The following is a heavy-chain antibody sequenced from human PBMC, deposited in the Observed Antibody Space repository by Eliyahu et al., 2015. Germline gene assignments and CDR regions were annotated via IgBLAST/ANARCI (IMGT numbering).Heavy chain of an antibody. J-gene: IGHJ2*01. CDR1: GFTFXSXE. CDR2: IGLTGDT. D-gene: IGHD6-19*01. CDR3: AREGTIHSSGWNDWYFDL. V-gene: IGHV3-13*01. Sequence: EVQLVESGGGLVQPGGSLRLSCAASGFTFXSXEMHWVRQVAGKGLEWVSAIGLTGDTYYAASVKGRFTISRENAKNSLYLQMNSLRAGDTAVYYCAREGTIHSSGWNDWYFDLWGRGTLVTVSS.